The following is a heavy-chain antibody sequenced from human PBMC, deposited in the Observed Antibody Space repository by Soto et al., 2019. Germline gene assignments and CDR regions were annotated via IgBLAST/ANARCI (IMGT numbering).Heavy chain of an antibody. CDR3: AHHGYYSYGLVV. CDR2: IYWDDDK. Sequence: SGPTLVNPTQTLTPTCTFSGFSLSTSGVGVGWIRQPPGKALEWLALIYWDDDKRYSPSLKGRLTISKDTSRNQVVLTMTNMDPVDTATYYCAHHGYYSYGLVVSGQGTTVAVSS. J-gene: IGHJ6*02. CDR1: GFSLSTSGVG. V-gene: IGHV2-5*02.